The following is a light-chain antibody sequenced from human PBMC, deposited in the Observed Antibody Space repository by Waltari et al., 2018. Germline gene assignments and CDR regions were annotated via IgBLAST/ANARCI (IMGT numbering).Light chain of an antibody. Sequence: DIVMTQSPDFLAVSVGERATITCMSRQTVFHNSNNKNFLAGYRQKPGQPPKLLIYWASSRASGVPGRISGGGSATDFTLTINSLQAEDVAVYYCQQYYRSPLTFGGGTKVEIK. CDR3: QQYYRSPLT. V-gene: IGKV4-1*01. J-gene: IGKJ4*01. CDR1: QTVFHNSNNKNF. CDR2: WAS.